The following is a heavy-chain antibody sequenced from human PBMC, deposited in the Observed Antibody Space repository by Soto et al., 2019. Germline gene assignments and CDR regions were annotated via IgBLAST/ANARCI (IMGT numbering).Heavy chain of an antibody. V-gene: IGHV4-30-2*01. CDR3: ARVPSP. CDR1: GGSISSGGYS. Sequence: QLQLQESGSGLVKPSQTLSLTCAVSGGSISSGGYSWSWFRQPPGKGLEWIGYIYHNRNTYYNTSLKSRVTISVARSKNQFSLKRSSVTAADTAMYYCARVPSPWGQGTLVTVSS. CDR2: IYHNRNT. J-gene: IGHJ5*02.